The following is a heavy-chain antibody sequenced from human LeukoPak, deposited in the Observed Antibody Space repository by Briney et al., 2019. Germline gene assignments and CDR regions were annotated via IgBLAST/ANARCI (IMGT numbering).Heavy chain of an antibody. CDR3: ASTAVTKYGDY. J-gene: IGHJ4*02. D-gene: IGHD4-17*01. CDR2: ISGSGGST. CDR1: EFTFSSYG. V-gene: IGHV3-23*01. Sequence: GGSLRLSCAGSEFTFSSYGMSWVRQAPGKGLEWFSAISGSGGSTYYADSVKGRFTISRDNSKNTLYLQIDSLRAEDTAVYYCASTAVTKYGDYWGQGTLVTVSS.